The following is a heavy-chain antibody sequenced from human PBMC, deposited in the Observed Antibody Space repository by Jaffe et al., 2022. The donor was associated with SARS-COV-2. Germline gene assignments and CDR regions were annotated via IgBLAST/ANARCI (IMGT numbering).Heavy chain of an antibody. Sequence: EVQLVESGGGLVQPGRSLRLSCAASGFTFDDYAMHWVRQAPGKGLEWVSGISWNSGSIGYADSVKGRFTISRDNAKNSLYLQMNSLRAEDTALYYCAKDGGYCSGGSCADMDVWGKGTTVTVSS. J-gene: IGHJ6*03. V-gene: IGHV3-9*01. D-gene: IGHD2-15*01. CDR2: ISWNSGSI. CDR3: AKDGGYCSGGSCADMDV. CDR1: GFTFDDYA.